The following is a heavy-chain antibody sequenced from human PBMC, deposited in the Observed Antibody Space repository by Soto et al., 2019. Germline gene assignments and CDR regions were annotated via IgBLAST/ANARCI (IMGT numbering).Heavy chain of an antibody. Sequence: PGGSLRLSCAASGFTFSSYGMHWVLQAPCKGLEWVAVISYDGSNKYYADSVKGRFTISRDNSKNTLYLQMNSLRAEDTAVYYCAKGPVHYGDYDLPAAYFQHWGQGTLVTVSS. V-gene: IGHV3-30*18. CDR1: GFTFSSYG. J-gene: IGHJ1*01. D-gene: IGHD4-17*01. CDR2: ISYDGSNK. CDR3: AKGPVHYGDYDLPAAYFQH.